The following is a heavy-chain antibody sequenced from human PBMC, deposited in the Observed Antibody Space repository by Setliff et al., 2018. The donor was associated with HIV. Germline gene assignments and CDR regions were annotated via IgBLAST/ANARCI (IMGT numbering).Heavy chain of an antibody. V-gene: IGHV4-34*01. CDR1: GGSFSDYY. D-gene: IGHD4-17*01. CDR3: ARATVTVDFYYYGLDV. Sequence: KSSETLSLTCAVYGGSFSDYYWSWIRQPPGKGLEWIGEINHSGSTNYNPSLKSQVTISVDTSKNQFSLKLSSVTAADTAVYYCARATVTVDFYYYGLDVWGQGTTVTVSS. CDR2: INHSGST. J-gene: IGHJ6*02.